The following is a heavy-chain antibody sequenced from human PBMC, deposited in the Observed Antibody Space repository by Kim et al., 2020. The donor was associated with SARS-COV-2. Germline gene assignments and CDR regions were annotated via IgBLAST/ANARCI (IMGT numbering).Heavy chain of an antibody. CDR1: GYSFTSYW. CDR3: AREGGYSGYDRYWYFDL. Sequence: GESLKISCKGSGYSFTSYWIGWVRQMPGKGLEWMGIIYPGDSDTRYSPSFQGQVTISADKSISTAYLQWSSLKASDTAMYYCAREGGYSGYDRYWYFDLWGRGTLVTVSS. J-gene: IGHJ2*01. CDR2: IYPGDSDT. D-gene: IGHD5-12*01. V-gene: IGHV5-51*01.